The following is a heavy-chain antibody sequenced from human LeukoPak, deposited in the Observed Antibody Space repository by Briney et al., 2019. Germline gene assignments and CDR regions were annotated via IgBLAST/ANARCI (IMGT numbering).Heavy chain of an antibody. CDR2: ISGDGGST. CDR1: GFTFDDYA. V-gene: IGHV3-43*02. CDR3: AKDFPHYYDSSGYHDY. D-gene: IGHD3-22*01. Sequence: GGSLRLSCAASGFTFDDYAMHWVRQAPGKGLEWVSLISGDGGSTYYADSVKGRFTISRDNSKNSLYLQMNSLRTEDSALYYCAKDFPHYYDSSGYHDYWGQGTLVTVSS. J-gene: IGHJ4*02.